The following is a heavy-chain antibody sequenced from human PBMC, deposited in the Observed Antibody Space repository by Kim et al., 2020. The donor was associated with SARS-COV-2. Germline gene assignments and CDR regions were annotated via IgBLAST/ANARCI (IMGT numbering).Heavy chain of an antibody. J-gene: IGHJ2*01. V-gene: IGHV4-59*01. CDR1: GGSISSYY. Sequence: SETLSLTCTVSGGSISSYYWSWIRQPPGKGLEWIGYIYYSGSTNYNPSLKSRVTISVDTSKNQFSLKLSSVTAADTAVYYCARVPREGFWYFDLWGRGTLVTVSS. CDR3: ARVPREGFWYFDL. CDR2: IYYSGST.